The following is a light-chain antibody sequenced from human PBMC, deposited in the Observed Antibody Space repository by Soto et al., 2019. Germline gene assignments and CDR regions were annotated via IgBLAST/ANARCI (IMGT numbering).Light chain of an antibody. Sequence: QSVLTQPPSVSGAPGQRVTISCTGSSSNIAAGFDVHWYQKLPGAAPKLLIYGNSNRPSGVPDRFSGSKSGTSASLAITGLQAEDEADYYFQSYDSLRGAVSFGGGTKLTVL. CDR1: SSNIAAGFD. CDR3: QSYDSLRGAVS. CDR2: GNS. V-gene: IGLV1-40*01. J-gene: IGLJ2*01.